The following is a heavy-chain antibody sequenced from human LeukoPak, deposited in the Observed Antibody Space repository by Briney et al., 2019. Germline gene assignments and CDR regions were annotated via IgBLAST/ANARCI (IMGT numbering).Heavy chain of an antibody. CDR1: GGSISSSSYY. D-gene: IGHD6-25*01. CDR2: IYYSGST. CDR3: ARDHGSYYYMDV. J-gene: IGHJ6*03. V-gene: IGHV4-39*07. Sequence: SETLSLTCTVSGGSISSSSYYWGWIRQPPGKGLEWIGSIYYSGSTYYNPSLKSRVTISVDTSKNQFSLNLSSVTAADTAVYYCARDHGSYYYMDVWGKGTTVTVSS.